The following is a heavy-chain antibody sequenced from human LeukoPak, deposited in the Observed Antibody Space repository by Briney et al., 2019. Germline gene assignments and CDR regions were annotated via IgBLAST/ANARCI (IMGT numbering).Heavy chain of an antibody. CDR3: ARDYYDYVWGSYRYKYYFDY. Sequence: SETLSLTCTVSGGSISSYYWSWIRQPPGKGLEWIGYIYYSGSTNYNPSLKSRVTISVDTSKNQFSLKLSSVTAADTAVYYCARDYYDYVWGSYRYKYYFDYWGQGTLVTVSS. CDR2: IYYSGST. D-gene: IGHD3-16*02. V-gene: IGHV4-59*12. CDR1: GGSISSYY. J-gene: IGHJ4*02.